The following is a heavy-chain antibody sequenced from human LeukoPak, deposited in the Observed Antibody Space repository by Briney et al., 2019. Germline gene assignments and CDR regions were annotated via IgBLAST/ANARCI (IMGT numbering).Heavy chain of an antibody. CDR2: IYYSGST. J-gene: IGHJ4*02. D-gene: IGHD3-3*01. V-gene: IGHV4-59*08. Sequence: SETLSLTCTVSGGSISSYYWSWIRQPPGKGLEWIGYIYYSGSTNYNPSLKSRVTISVDTSKNQFSLKLSSVTAAGTAVYYCARWAFGVVITNYWGQGTLVTVSS. CDR3: ARWAFGVVITNY. CDR1: GGSISSYY.